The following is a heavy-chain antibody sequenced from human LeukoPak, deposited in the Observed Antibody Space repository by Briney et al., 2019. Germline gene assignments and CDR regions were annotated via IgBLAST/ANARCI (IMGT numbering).Heavy chain of an antibody. CDR2: IKEDGSEK. CDR1: GFTFSSSW. CDR3: ARDEI. J-gene: IGHJ3*02. Sequence: PGGSLRLSCGASGFTFSSSWMSWVRQARGKGLEWVANIKEDGSEKYYVDSVKGRFIISRDNAKNSLYLQMNSLRADDTAVYYCARDEIWGQGTMVTVSS. V-gene: IGHV3-7*04.